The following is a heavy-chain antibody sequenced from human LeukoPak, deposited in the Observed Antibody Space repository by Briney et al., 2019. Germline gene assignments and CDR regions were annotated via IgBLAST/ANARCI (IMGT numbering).Heavy chain of an antibody. J-gene: IGHJ6*02. CDR1: GGSISSGDYY. Sequence: PSETLSLTCTVSGGSISSGDYYWSWIRQSPGKGLEWIGYFYYSESTYYNPSLKRRVTISVDKSKNQFFLTQGPVTAGGTAWDYCAREESLYYGIEVWGQGTTVTVS. CDR3: AREESLYYGIEV. V-gene: IGHV4-30-4*01. CDR2: FYYSEST.